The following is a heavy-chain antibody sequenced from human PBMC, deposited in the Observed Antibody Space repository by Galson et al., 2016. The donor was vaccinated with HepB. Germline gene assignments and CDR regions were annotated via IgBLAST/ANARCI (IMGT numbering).Heavy chain of an antibody. J-gene: IGHJ4*02. CDR1: GFTFNSSW. CDR3: AKEATYGMAYSFDY. CDR2: IKYDDSEI. V-gene: IGHV3-7*01. D-gene: IGHD2-21*01. Sequence: SLRLSCAGSGFTFNSSWISWVRQAPGKGLEWVANIKYDDSEIYYVDSVKGRFTISRDNARNSLYLQMHSLRAEDTAVYYCAKEATYGMAYSFDYWGQGSLVTVSS.